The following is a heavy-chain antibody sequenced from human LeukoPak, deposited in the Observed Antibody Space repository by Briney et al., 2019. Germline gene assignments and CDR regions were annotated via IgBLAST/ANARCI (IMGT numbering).Heavy chain of an antibody. CDR3: AKDRYSYAFEYSDS. CDR1: GFTFGNYG. D-gene: IGHD5-18*01. V-gene: IGHV3-30*18. J-gene: IGHJ4*02. Sequence: GGSLRLSCAASGFTFGNYGMHWVRQAPGKGLDWVAVISNDGSKKYYADSVKGRFTISRDNSKNTLSLQVSSLRTEDTAVYYCAKDRYSYAFEYSDSWGQGTLVTVSS. CDR2: ISNDGSKK.